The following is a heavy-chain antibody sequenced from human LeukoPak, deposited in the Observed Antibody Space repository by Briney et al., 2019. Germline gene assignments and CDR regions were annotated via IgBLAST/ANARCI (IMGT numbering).Heavy chain of an antibody. D-gene: IGHD2-2*01. V-gene: IGHV4-30-2*01. Sequence: SETLSLTCTVSGGSISSGGYYWSWIRQPPGKGLEWIGYIYHSGSTYYNPSLKSRVTISVDRSKNQFSLKLSSVTAADTAVYYCARDRGDCSSTSCYSSPRFYFDYWGQGTLVTVSS. CDR2: IYHSGST. CDR3: ARDRGDCSSTSCYSSPRFYFDY. J-gene: IGHJ4*02. CDR1: GGSISSGGYY.